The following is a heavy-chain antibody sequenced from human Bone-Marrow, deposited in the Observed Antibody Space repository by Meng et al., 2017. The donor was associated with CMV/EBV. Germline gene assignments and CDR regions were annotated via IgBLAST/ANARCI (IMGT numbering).Heavy chain of an antibody. CDR3: ARRREYCSSTSCYIGPRYYYYGMDV. D-gene: IGHD2-2*02. CDR1: GYTFTGYY. V-gene: IGHV1-2*02. Sequence: ASVKVSCKASGYTFTGYYMHWVRQAPGQGLEWMGCINPNSGGTNYAQKFQGRVTMTRDTSISTAYMELSRLRSDDTAVYYCARRREYCSSTSCYIGPRYYYYGMDVWGQGTTVTVSS. J-gene: IGHJ6*01. CDR2: INPNSGGT.